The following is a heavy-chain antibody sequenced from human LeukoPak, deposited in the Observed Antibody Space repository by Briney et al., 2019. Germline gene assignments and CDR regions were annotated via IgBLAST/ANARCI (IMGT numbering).Heavy chain of an antibody. J-gene: IGHJ4*02. CDR1: GFTFSSYW. V-gene: IGHV3-74*01. Sequence: GGSLRLSCAASGFTFSSYWMHWVRQAPGKGPVWVSRINTDGSSTSYADSVKGRFTISRDNAKNTLYLQMNSLRAEDTAVYYCAITTYSGSWLDYWGQGTLVTVSS. CDR2: INTDGSST. D-gene: IGHD6-6*01. CDR3: AITTYSGSWLDY.